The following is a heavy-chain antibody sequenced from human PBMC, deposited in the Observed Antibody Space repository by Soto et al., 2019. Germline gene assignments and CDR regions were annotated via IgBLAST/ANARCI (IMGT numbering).Heavy chain of an antibody. CDR2: TYYRSKWYN. CDR1: GDRVSSNRAA. Sequence: QTLSLTCAISGDRVSSNRAACNWIRQTPSRGLEWLGRTYYRSKWYNDYAVSVKSRITINPDTSKNQFSLQLNSVTPEDTAVYYCARVYYDSSGYWRTFDYWGQGTLVTVSS. CDR3: ARVYYDSSGYWRTFDY. J-gene: IGHJ4*02. D-gene: IGHD3-22*01. V-gene: IGHV6-1*01.